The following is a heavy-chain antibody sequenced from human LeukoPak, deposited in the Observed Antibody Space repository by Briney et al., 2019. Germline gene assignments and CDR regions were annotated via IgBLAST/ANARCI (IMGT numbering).Heavy chain of an antibody. D-gene: IGHD3-22*01. CDR1: RGTFSSYA. V-gene: IGHV1-69*13. CDR2: IIPIFGTA. CDR3: ARDYDSSGYLDY. Sequence: SVKVSCNASRGTFSSYAISWVRQAPGQGLEWMGGIIPIFGTANYAQKFQGRVTITADESTSTAYMELSSLRSEDTAVYYCARDYDSSGYLDYWGQGTLVTVSS. J-gene: IGHJ4*02.